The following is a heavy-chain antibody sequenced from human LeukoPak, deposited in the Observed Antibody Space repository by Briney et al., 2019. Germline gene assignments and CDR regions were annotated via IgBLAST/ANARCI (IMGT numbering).Heavy chain of an antibody. V-gene: IGHV3-21*01. J-gene: IGHJ4*02. CDR2: ISSSRRYI. CDR1: GFTFSSYS. Sequence: GGXLRLSCAASGFTFSSYSMNWVRQAPGKGLEGVSSISSSRRYIYYADSVKGRLTIYRENDKKSLYMQMNRLRAEDTAVYYCARGYCSSTSCYPDYWGQGTLVTVSS. CDR3: ARGYCSSTSCYPDY. D-gene: IGHD2-2*01.